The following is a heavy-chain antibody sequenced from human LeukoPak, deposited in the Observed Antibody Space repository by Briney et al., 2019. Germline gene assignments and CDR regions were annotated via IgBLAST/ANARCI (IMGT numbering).Heavy chain of an antibody. V-gene: IGHV3-9*01. Sequence: GGSLRLSCAASGFTFDDYAMHWVRQAPGKGLEWVSGISWNSGSIGYADSVKGRFTISRDNAKNSLYLQMNSLRAEDTALYYCAKVARMVRGVTHTVFDYWGQGTLVTVSS. J-gene: IGHJ4*02. CDR2: ISWNSGSI. CDR1: GFTFDDYA. CDR3: AKVARMVRGVTHTVFDY. D-gene: IGHD3-10*01.